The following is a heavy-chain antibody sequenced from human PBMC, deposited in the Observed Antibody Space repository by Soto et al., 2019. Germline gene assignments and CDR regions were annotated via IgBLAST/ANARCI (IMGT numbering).Heavy chain of an antibody. CDR2: ISGYNGNT. CDR1: GYTFSNYG. CDR3: ARGSEGFQI. J-gene: IGHJ3*02. V-gene: IGHV1-18*01. D-gene: IGHD3-10*01. Sequence: QVHLVQSGAEVKRPGASVKVACKTSGYTFSNYGITWVRQAPGQGLEWVGWISGYNGNTNYAQNLQGRVTLTRDTPTNTAYMELRSLRSDDTAVYYCARGSEGFQIWGQGTTVTVSS.